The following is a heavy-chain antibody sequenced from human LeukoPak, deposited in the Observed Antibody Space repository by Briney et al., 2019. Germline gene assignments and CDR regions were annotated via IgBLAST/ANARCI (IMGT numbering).Heavy chain of an antibody. D-gene: IGHD1-20*01. Sequence: PSETLSLTCTVSGGSISSSSYYWGWIRQPPGKGLEWIGSIYYSGSTYYNPSLKSRVTISVDTSKNQFSLKLSSVTAADTAVYYCAGNWNPYYYYYMDVWGKGTTVTVSS. V-gene: IGHV4-39*07. CDR3: AGNWNPYYYYYMDV. J-gene: IGHJ6*03. CDR2: IYYSGST. CDR1: GGSISSSSYY.